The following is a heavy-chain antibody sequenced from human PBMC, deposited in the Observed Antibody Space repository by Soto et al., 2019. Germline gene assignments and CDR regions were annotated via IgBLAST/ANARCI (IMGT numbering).Heavy chain of an antibody. V-gene: IGHV3-30*18. D-gene: IGHD2-15*01. J-gene: IGHJ3*02. CDR3: AKRAYCSGGSCYDDAFDI. CDR2: ISYDGGNK. Sequence: GALRLSCSASGFTFSIYVIHWVRQAPGKGLEWVAVISYDGGNKYYADSVKGRFTISRDNSKNTLYLQMNSLRAEDTAVYYCAKRAYCSGGSCYDDAFDIWGQGTMVNVSS. CDR1: GFTFSIYV.